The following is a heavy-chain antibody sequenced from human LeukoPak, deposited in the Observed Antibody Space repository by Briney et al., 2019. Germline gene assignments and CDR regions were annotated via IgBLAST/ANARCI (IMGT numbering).Heavy chain of an antibody. CDR2: LSGSGANT. CDR3: ARDPGGYFFDY. Sequence: PGGSLRLSCAAFGFTFNNYAMIWVRQAPGKGLEWVSALSGSGANTYYADSVKGRFTISRDNSKNTLYLQMNSLRAEDAAVYYCARDPGGYFFDYWGQGTLVTVSS. D-gene: IGHD3-10*01. CDR1: GFTFNNYA. J-gene: IGHJ4*02. V-gene: IGHV3-23*01.